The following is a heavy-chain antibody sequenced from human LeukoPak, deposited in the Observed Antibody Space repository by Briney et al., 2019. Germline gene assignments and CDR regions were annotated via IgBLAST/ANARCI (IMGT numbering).Heavy chain of an antibody. J-gene: IGHJ4*02. CDR2: IYYSGST. CDR1: GGSISSYY. Sequence: SETLSLTCTVSGGSISSYYWSWIRQPPGKGLEWIGYIYYSGSTNYNPSLKSRVTISVDTSKNQFSLKLSSVTAADTAVYYCARGKDSGSYSAVLDYWGQGTLVTVS. V-gene: IGHV4-59*01. CDR3: ARGKDSGSYSAVLDY. D-gene: IGHD1-26*01.